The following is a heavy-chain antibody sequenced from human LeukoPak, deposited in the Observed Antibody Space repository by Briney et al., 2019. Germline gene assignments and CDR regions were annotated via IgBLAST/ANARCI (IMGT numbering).Heavy chain of an antibody. D-gene: IGHD2-21*01. CDR1: GFTFSTYG. V-gene: IGHV3-30*02. CDR3: ARDRASILFDP. J-gene: IGHJ5*02. CDR2: IWSGGSNK. Sequence: GGSLRLSCAASGFTFSTYGMHWVRQAPGKGLEWVAIIWSGGSNKYYADSVKGRFTISRDDSKNTLWLQMNSLRAEDTAVYYCARDRASILFDPWGQGTLVTVSS.